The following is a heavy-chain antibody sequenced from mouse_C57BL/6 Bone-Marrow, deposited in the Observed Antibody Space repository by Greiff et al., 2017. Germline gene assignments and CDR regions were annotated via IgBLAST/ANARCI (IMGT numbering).Heavy chain of an antibody. CDR1: GYTFTSYW. J-gene: IGHJ2*01. Sequence: QVQLQQPGAELVMPGASVKLSCKASGYTFTSYWMHWVKQRPGQGLEWIGEIDPSDSYTNYNQKFKGKSTLTVDKSSSTAYMQLSSLTSDDSAVYYCALYYSNLDDWGQGTTLTVSS. CDR2: IDPSDSYT. CDR3: ALYYSNLDD. D-gene: IGHD2-5*01. V-gene: IGHV1-69*01.